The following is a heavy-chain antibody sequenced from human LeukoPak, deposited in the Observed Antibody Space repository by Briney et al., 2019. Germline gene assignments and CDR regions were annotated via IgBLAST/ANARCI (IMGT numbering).Heavy chain of an antibody. J-gene: IGHJ6*02. V-gene: IGHV1-18*01. CDR2: ISAYNGNT. Sequence: ASVKVSCEASSYTFTSYGISWVRQAPAQGLEWMGWISAYNGNTNYAQKLQGRVTMTTDTSTSTAYMELRSLRSDDTAVYYCARVRAVPTIAAAGTSYYYGMDVWGQGTTVTVSS. D-gene: IGHD6-13*01. CDR1: SYTFTSYG. CDR3: ARVRAVPTIAAAGTSYYYGMDV.